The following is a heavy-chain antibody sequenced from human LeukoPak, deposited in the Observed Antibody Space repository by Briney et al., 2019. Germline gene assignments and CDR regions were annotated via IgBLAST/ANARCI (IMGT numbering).Heavy chain of an antibody. Sequence: GGSLRLSCAASEFTFSSYGMHWVRQAPGKGLEWVAFIRYDGTDKLYGDSVKGRFTISRDNSKNTLYLQMNSLRADDTAIYFCAKDVVGQQWPENYWGQGTLVTVSS. V-gene: IGHV3-30*02. D-gene: IGHD6-19*01. CDR1: EFTFSSYG. CDR3: AKDVVGQQWPENY. J-gene: IGHJ4*02. CDR2: IRYDGTDK.